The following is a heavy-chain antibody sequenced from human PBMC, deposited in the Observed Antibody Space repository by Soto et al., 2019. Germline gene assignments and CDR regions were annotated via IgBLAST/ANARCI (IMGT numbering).Heavy chain of an antibody. D-gene: IGHD3-3*01. J-gene: IGHJ6*02. V-gene: IGHV3-23*01. CDR1: GFTFSSYA. CDR3: AKASKRDFWSGYYNSYYYYGMDV. Sequence: GGSLRLSCAASGFTFSSYAMSWVRQAPGKGLEWVSAISGSGGSTYYADSVKGRFTISRDNSKNTLYLQMNSLRAEDTAVYYCAKASKRDFWSGYYNSYYYYGMDVWGQGTTLTVSS. CDR2: ISGSGGST.